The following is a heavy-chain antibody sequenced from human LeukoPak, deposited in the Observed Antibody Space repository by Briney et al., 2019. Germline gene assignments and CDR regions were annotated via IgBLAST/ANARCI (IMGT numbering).Heavy chain of an antibody. D-gene: IGHD3-22*01. CDR2: IGPVFGTA. CDR3: AAEAVHDSGGYYPSLDY. Sequence: GSSVKVSCKISGGSFRGYGFTWVRQAPGQGLEWMGGIGPVFGTATYAQKFKGRVTLTTDESTSTAYMEVSSLRHEDTAIYYCAAEAVHDSGGYYPSLDYWGQGTLVTVSS. J-gene: IGHJ4*02. CDR1: GGSFRGYG. V-gene: IGHV1-69*05.